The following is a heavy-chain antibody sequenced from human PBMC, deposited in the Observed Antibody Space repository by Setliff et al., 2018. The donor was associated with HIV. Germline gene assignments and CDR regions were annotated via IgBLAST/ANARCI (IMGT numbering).Heavy chain of an antibody. CDR2: IYYSGSS. J-gene: IGHJ3*02. Sequence: PSETLSLTCAVYGESFSDYFWNWIRQPPGKGLEWIGSIYYSGSSYSNPSLKSRVTISIDTSKNQFSLKLSSVTAADTAVYYCARDPWFGELSDAFDIWGQGTMVTVS. CDR3: ARDPWFGELSDAFDI. CDR1: GESFSDYF. D-gene: IGHD3-10*01. V-gene: IGHV4-34*01.